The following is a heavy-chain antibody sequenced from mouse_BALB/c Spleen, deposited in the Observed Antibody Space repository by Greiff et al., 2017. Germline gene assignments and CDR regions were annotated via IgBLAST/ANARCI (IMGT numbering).Heavy chain of an antibody. Sequence: EVKVVESGGGLVQPGGSLKLSCAASGFTFSSYTMSWVRQTPEKRLEWVAYISNGGGSTYYPDTVKGRFTISRDNAKNTLYLQMSSLKSEDTAMYYCARLRYGYAMDYGGQGTSVTGSS. V-gene: IGHV5-12-2*01. J-gene: IGHJ4*01. CDR3: ARLRYGYAMDY. CDR2: ISNGGGST. CDR1: GFTFSSYT. D-gene: IGHD2-14*01.